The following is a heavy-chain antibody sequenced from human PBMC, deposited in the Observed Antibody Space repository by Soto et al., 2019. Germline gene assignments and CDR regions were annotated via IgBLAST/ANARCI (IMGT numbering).Heavy chain of an antibody. V-gene: IGHV4-31*03. CDR1: GASIHNGGYF. J-gene: IGHJ4*02. Sequence: TSETLSLTCSVSGASIHNGGYFWSWIRQSPGKGLEWIGYIYYSGSTYYNYYNPSLKSRVTISVDTSKNQFSLKLSSVTAADTAVYYCARTPLLWGQGTLVTVSS. CDR3: ARTPLL. D-gene: IGHD1-26*01. CDR2: IYYSGSTYYN.